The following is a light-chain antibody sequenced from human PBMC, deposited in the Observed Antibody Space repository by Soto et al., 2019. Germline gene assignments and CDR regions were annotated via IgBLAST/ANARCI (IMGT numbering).Light chain of an antibody. CDR2: GAS. CDR3: QQYSNWART. V-gene: IGKV3-15*01. Sequence: MTPFASRRAVSSRVRAALSCKASQSVSSDLAWYHQKPGQAPRLLIYGASTRATGIPARFSGSGSGTEFTLSLQCRQSGDSAVYYCQQYSNWARTFGQGTKVDIK. CDR1: QSVSSD. J-gene: IGKJ1*01.